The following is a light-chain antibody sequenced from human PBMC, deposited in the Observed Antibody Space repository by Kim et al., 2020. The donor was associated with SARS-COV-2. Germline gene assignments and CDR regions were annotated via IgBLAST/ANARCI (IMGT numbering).Light chain of an antibody. V-gene: IGKV1-5*03. J-gene: IGKJ4*01. CDR2: EAS. CDR3: QQYNRSPGLT. Sequence: DIQMTQSPSTLSVSVGDRVTITCRASQRIGTWLAWYQQKPGKAPRLLIYEASNLDSGVPSRFSGSGSGTEFTLTISSLQTDDFATYYCQQYNRSPGLTFGGGTKLETK. CDR1: QRIGTW.